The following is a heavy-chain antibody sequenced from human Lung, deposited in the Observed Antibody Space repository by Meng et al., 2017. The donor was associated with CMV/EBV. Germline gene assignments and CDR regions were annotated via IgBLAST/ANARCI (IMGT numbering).Heavy chain of an antibody. Sequence: GSLKISXXASGFTFSGSAIHWVRQASGKGLVWVGRIKTKADNYATAYAASLKGRFTISRDDSQNTAYLQMNSLKTEDTAVYYCTRLTAADTSFDCWGQGTLVTVSS. D-gene: IGHD6-13*01. J-gene: IGHJ4*02. CDR2: IKTKADNYAT. CDR1: GFTFSGSA. CDR3: TRLTAADTSFDC. V-gene: IGHV3-73*01.